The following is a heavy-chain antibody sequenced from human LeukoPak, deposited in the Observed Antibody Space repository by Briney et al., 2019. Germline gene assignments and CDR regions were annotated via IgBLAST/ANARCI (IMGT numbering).Heavy chain of an antibody. V-gene: IGHV3-11*04. J-gene: IGHJ6*03. CDR2: ISSSGNSI. Sequence: GGSLRLSCAASGFTFSDYYMSWIRQAPGKGLEWVSYISSSGNSISYADSVKGRFTISRDNAKNSLYLQMNSLRAEDTAVYYCARDEYYYDSSGLRSYYYYYYMDVWGKGTTVTVSS. CDR1: GFTFSDYY. D-gene: IGHD3-22*01. CDR3: ARDEYYYDSSGLRSYYYYYYMDV.